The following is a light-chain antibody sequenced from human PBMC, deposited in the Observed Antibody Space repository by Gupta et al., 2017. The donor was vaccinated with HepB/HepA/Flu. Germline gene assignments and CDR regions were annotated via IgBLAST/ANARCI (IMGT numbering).Light chain of an antibody. CDR2: GNT. V-gene: IGLV1-40*01. CDR3: QSYDTSLSGYV. Sequence: QSVLPQPPSVSGAPRRRVIISCTGSSSNIGAGYDVHWYQQLPGTAPKLLIYGNTNRPSGVPDRFSGSRSGTSASLAITGLQAEDEADYYCQSYDTSLSGYVFGTGTKVTVL. CDR1: SSNIGAGYD. J-gene: IGLJ1*01.